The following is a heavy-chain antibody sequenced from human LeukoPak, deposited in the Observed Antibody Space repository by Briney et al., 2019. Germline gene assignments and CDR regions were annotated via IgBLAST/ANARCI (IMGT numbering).Heavy chain of an antibody. J-gene: IGHJ5*02. D-gene: IGHD3-3*01. Sequence: PSQTLSLTCTVSGGSISSGGYYWSWIRQHPGKGLEWIGYIYYSGSTYYNPSLKSRVTISVDTSKNQFSLKLSSVTAADTAVYYCARSITIFGVVMSWFDPWGQGTLVTVSS. CDR3: ARSITIFGVVMSWFDP. CDR2: IYYSGST. V-gene: IGHV4-31*03. CDR1: GGSISSGGYY.